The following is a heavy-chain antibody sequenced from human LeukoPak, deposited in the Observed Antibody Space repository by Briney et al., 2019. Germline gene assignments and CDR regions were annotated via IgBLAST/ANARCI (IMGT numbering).Heavy chain of an antibody. V-gene: IGHV3-48*02. CDR3: ARLSGSRRDFDY. D-gene: IGHD1-26*01. CDR1: GFTFSAYH. Sequence: GGSLRLSCAASGFTFSAYHINWVRQAPGKGLEWISYISTTGTTIHYADSVKGRFAISRDNAKSSLYLQMNSLRDEDTAVYYCARLSGSRRDFDYWGQGTLVTVSS. CDR2: ISTTGTTI. J-gene: IGHJ4*02.